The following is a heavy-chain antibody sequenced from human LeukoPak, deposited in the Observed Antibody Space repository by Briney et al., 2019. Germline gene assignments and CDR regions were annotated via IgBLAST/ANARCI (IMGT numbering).Heavy chain of an antibody. D-gene: IGHD2-15*01. Sequence: GGSLRLSCAASGFTVSSNYMSWVRQAPGKGLEWVLVIYSGGDTYYADSVKGRFTISRDNSKNTLYLQLNSLRAEDTAVCYCARGRRLLPLLDVWGKGTTVTVSS. CDR2: IYSGGDT. J-gene: IGHJ6*04. V-gene: IGHV3-53*01. CDR3: ARGRRLLPLLDV. CDR1: GFTVSSNY.